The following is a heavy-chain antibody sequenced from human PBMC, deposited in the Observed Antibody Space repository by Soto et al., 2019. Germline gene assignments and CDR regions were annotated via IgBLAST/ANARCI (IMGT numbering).Heavy chain of an antibody. J-gene: IGHJ3*02. CDR2: IYSGGST. CDR3: ARGDLYCISTSCYARAFDI. D-gene: IGHD2-2*01. V-gene: IGHV3-66*01. CDR1: GLTVSSNY. Sequence: GGSLRLCCAASGLTVSSNYMSWVRQAPGKGLEWVSVIYSGGSTYYADSVKGRFTISRDNSKNTLYLQMNSLRAEDTAVYYCARGDLYCISTSCYARAFDIWGQGTMVTVSS.